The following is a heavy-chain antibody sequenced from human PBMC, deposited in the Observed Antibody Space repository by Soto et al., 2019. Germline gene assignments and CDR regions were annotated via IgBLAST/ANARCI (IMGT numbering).Heavy chain of an antibody. CDR1: GDSINSYS. J-gene: IGHJ5*02. Sequence: PSETLSLTCTVSGDSINSYSWTWIRQPPGKGLEWIGYIYDSGSTNYNPPLKSRVTISVDTSNNQFSLKLTSVTAADTAMYFCAREAGVRSPFDPWGQGTLVTVSS. CDR2: IYDSGST. V-gene: IGHV4-59*01. CDR3: AREAGVRSPFDP. D-gene: IGHD4-17*01.